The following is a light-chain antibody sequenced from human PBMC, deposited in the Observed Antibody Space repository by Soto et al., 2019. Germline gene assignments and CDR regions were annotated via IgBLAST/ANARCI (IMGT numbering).Light chain of an antibody. CDR2: KDS. CDR3: ATWDDSLGRRVL. V-gene: IGLV1-47*01. CDR1: RSNIGSHY. J-gene: IGLJ3*02. Sequence: QSVVTQPPSASGAPGQWVTISCSGSRSNIGSHYISWYQHLPGTAPKLLNYKDSQRPSGVPDRFSGSKSGTSASLAIGGLRSEDEGSYYCATWDDSLGRRVLFGGGTKLTVL.